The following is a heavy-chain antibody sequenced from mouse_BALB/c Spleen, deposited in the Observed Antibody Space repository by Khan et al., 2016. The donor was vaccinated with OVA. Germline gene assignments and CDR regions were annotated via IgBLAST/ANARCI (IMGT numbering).Heavy chain of an antibody. CDR2: IWSAGST. Sequence: QVQLKESGPGLVQPSQSLSITCTVSGFSLNNYSVHWVRQSPGKGLEWLGVIWSAGSTDYNAAFISRLTISKDNSRSQVFFKMNSLQPNDTAIYYCARRGYDYGRRALFAYWGQGTLVTVSA. D-gene: IGHD2-4*01. J-gene: IGHJ3*01. V-gene: IGHV2-2*02. CDR1: GFSLNNYS. CDR3: ARRGYDYGRRALFAY.